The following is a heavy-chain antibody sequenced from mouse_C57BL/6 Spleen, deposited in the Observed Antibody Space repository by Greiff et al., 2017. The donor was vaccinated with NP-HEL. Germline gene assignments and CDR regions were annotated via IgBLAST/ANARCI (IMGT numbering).Heavy chain of an antibody. V-gene: IGHV5-16*01. D-gene: IGHD1-1*01. CDR1: GFTFSDYY. CDR3: ARATTVVAPYAMDY. CDR2: INYDGSST. Sequence: EVMLVESEGGLVQPGSSMKLSCTASGFTFSDYYMAWVRQVPEKGLEWVANINYDGSSTYYLDSLKSRFIISRDNAKNILYLQMSSLKSEDTATYYCARATTVVAPYAMDYWGQGTSVTVSS. J-gene: IGHJ4*01.